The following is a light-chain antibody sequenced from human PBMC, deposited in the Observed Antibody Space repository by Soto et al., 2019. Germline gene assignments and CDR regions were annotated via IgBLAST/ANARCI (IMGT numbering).Light chain of an antibody. CDR3: QSFDSNLSGWV. CDR1: SSNIGAGHD. CDR2: RNN. Sequence: QSVLTQPPSVSGAPGQRVTISCTGNSSNIGAGHDVHWYQQPPGTAPKLLIFRNNNRASGVPGRFSGARSGTSASLAITGLQTGDEADYSCQSFDSNLSGWVFGGVTKLTVL. V-gene: IGLV1-40*01. J-gene: IGLJ3*02.